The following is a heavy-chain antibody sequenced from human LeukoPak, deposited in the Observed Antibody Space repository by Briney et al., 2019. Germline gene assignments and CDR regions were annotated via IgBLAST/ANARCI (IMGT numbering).Heavy chain of an antibody. J-gene: IGHJ4*02. CDR2: ISWNSGSI. Sequence: PGRSLRLSCAASGFTFDGYAMHWVRQAPGKGLEWVSGISWNSGSIGYADSVKGRFTISRDNAKNSLYLQMNSLRAEDTALYYCAKSAPSSVAGNFDYWGQGTLVTVSS. CDR1: GFTFDGYA. CDR3: AKSAPSSVAGNFDY. V-gene: IGHV3-9*01. D-gene: IGHD6-19*01.